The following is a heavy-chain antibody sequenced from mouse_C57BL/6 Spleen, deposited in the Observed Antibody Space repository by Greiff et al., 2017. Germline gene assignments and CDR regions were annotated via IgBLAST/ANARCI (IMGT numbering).Heavy chain of an antibody. Sequence: QLKESGPGLGAPSQSLSITCPFPGFSLPSYPLSWVRQPPGKGLEWLGVIWTGGGTNYNSALKSRLSISKDNSKSQVFLKMNSLQTDDTARYYCASNYDGYSFAWFAYWGQGTLVTVSA. CDR1: GFSLPSYP. V-gene: IGHV2-9-1*01. CDR3: ASNYDGYSFAWFAY. J-gene: IGHJ3*01. CDR2: IWTGGGT. D-gene: IGHD2-3*01.